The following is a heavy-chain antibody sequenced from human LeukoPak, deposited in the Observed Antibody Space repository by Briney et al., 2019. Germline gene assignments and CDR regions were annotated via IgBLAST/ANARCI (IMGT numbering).Heavy chain of an antibody. J-gene: IGHJ5*02. CDR1: GGSISSGGCY. V-gene: IGHV4-30-2*01. Sequence: SETLSLTCTVSGGSISSGGCYWSWIRQPPGKGLEWIGYIYHSGSTYYNPSLKSRVTISVDRSKNQFSLELSSVTAADTAVYYCARGLRFLEWSVDNWFDPWGQGTLVTVSS. D-gene: IGHD3-3*01. CDR2: IYHSGST. CDR3: ARGLRFLEWSVDNWFDP.